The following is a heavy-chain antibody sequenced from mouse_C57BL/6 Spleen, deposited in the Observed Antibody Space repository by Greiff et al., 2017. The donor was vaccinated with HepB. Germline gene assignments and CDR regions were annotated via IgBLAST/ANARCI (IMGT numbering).Heavy chain of an antibody. Sequence: VQLKESGPELVKPGASVKISCKASGYAFSSSWMNWVKQRPGKGLEWIGRIYPGDGDTNYNGKFKGKATLTADKSSSTAYMQLSSLTSEDSAVYFCARSGAYYSNSLYFYAMDYWGQGTSVTVSS. D-gene: IGHD2-5*01. CDR3: ARSGAYYSNSLYFYAMDY. CDR1: GYAFSSSW. J-gene: IGHJ4*01. V-gene: IGHV1-82*01. CDR2: IYPGDGDT.